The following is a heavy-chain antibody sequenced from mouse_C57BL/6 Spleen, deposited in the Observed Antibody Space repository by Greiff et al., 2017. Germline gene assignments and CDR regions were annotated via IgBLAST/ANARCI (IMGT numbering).Heavy chain of an antibody. CDR1: GYTFTSYW. Sequence: VKLMESGAELVKPGASVKLSCKASGYTFTSYWMHWVKQRPGRGLEWIGRIDPNSGGTKYNEKFKSKATLTVDKPSSTAYMQLSSLTSEDSAVYYCAREEDYYSNYGDFDYWGQGTTLTVSS. CDR3: AREEDYYSNYGDFDY. D-gene: IGHD2-5*01. J-gene: IGHJ2*01. CDR2: IDPNSGGT. V-gene: IGHV1-72*01.